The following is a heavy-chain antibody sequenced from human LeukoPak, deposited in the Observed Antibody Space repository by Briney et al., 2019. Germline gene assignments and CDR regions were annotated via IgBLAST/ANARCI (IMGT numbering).Heavy chain of an antibody. CDR2: ISTGSSYT. J-gene: IGHJ4*02. CDR1: GFTFTNAW. V-gene: IGHV3-21*01. D-gene: IGHD6-13*01. CDR3: ARDKAAEGTHFDY. Sequence: SGGSLRLSCAASGFTFTNAWMSWVRQTPGRGLEWISSISTGSSYTHYADSIEGRFTISRDNAKNSLYLQMNSLRAEDTAVYYCARDKAAEGTHFDYWGQGTPVTVSS.